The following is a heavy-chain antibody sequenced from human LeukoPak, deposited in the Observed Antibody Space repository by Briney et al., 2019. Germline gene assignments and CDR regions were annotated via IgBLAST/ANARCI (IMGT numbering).Heavy chain of an antibody. Sequence: PGGPLGLPCAASGFTFSNYEMNWFRRAPGKGLEWVSYISSSGVAIHYADSVKGRFTISRDNAKNSLYLQMNSLRAEDTAVYYCAREAPDWFDSWGQGTLVTVSS. V-gene: IGHV3-48*03. CDR1: GFTFSNYE. CDR2: ISSSGVAI. J-gene: IGHJ5*01. CDR3: AREAPDWFDS.